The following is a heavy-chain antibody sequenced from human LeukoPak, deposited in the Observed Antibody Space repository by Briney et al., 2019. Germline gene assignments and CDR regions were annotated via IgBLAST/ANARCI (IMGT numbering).Heavy chain of an antibody. J-gene: IGHJ3*02. CDR1: GFSLSTSGVG. CDR3: AHRGGLAAAGDDAFDI. CDR2: IYWDDDK. D-gene: IGHD6-13*01. Sequence: SGPTLVKPTQTLTLTCTFSGFSLSTSGVGVGWIRQPPGKALEWLALIYWDDDKRYSPSLKSRLTITKDTSKNQAVLTMTNMDPVDTATYYCAHRGGLAAAGDDAFDIWGQGTMVTVSS. V-gene: IGHV2-5*02.